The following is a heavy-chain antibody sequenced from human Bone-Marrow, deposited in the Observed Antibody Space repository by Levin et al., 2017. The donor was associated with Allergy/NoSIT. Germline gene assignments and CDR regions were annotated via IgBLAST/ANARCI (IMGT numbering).Heavy chain of an antibody. V-gene: IGHV5-51*01. J-gene: IGHJ4*02. CDR3: AAHVLCTSTPCYDDY. D-gene: IGHD2-2*01. CDR1: GNSFTTYW. CDR2: IYAGDSDT. Sequence: RGESLKISCKGSGNSFTTYWNDWVRQMPGKGLEWVGSIYAGDSDTRYSRSFQGQVTISADKTINTAYLQWRSLKASDTAIYYCAAHVLCTSTPCYDDYWGQGTLVTVSS.